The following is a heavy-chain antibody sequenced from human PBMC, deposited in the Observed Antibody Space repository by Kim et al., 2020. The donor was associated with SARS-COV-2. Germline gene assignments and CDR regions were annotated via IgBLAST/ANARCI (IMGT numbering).Heavy chain of an antibody. J-gene: IGHJ4*01. CDR1: GGSFSGYY. Sequence: SETLSLTCAVYGGSFSGYYWSWIRQPPGKGLEWIGEINHSGSTNYNPSLKSRVTISVDTSKNQFSLKLSSVTAADTAVYYCARRSNIGYCSGGSCYLFD. V-gene: IGHV4-34*01. D-gene: IGHD2-15*01. CDR2: INHSGST. CDR3: ARRSNIGYCSGGSCYLFD.